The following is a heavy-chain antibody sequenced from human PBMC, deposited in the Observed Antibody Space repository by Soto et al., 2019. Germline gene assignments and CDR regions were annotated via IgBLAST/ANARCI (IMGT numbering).Heavy chain of an antibody. J-gene: IGHJ4*02. CDR2: ISYDGNTI. CDR3: AKGRVSSGSPYKSSDY. CDR1: GFTFTSYT. D-gene: IGHD3-10*01. Sequence: QVQLVESGGGVVQPGTSLRLSCVASGFTFTSYTFHWVRQAPGKGLEWVAVISYDGNTIYYADSVKGRFTISRDNDQNTVYLQMTSLRPEDTAIYYCAKGRVSSGSPYKSSDYRGPGTLVTVSS. V-gene: IGHV3-30-3*01.